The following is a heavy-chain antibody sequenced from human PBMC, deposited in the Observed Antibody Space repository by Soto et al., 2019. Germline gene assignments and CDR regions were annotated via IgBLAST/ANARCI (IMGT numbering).Heavy chain of an antibody. CDR1: GGSISSSKW. J-gene: IGHJ5*02. D-gene: IGHD4-17*01. V-gene: IGHV4-4*02. Sequence: QVQLQESGPGLVKPSGTLSLTCDVSGGSISSSKWWSWVRQPPGKGLEWIGEIYHSGSTNYNSSHKSRVTISVDKSKNQFSLKLSSVTAADTALYYCASKDYADYGWFDPWGQGTLVTVSS. CDR2: IYHSGST. CDR3: ASKDYADYGWFDP.